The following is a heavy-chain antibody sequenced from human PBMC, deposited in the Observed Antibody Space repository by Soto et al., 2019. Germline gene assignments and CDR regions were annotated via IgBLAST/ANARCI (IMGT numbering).Heavy chain of an antibody. V-gene: IGHV4-39*01. Sequence: PSETLSLTCTVSGGSISSSSYYWGWIRQPPGKGLEWIGSIYYSGSTYYNPSLKSRVTISVDTSKNQFSLKLSSVTAADTAVYYCARLRAYYGDYAGEGYYFDYWGQGTLVTAPQ. CDR3: ARLRAYYGDYAGEGYYFDY. CDR1: GGSISSSSYY. CDR2: IYYSGST. J-gene: IGHJ4*02. D-gene: IGHD4-17*01.